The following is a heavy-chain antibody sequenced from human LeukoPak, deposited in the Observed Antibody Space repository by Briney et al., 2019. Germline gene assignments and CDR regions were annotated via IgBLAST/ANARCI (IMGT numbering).Heavy chain of an antibody. J-gene: IGHJ4*02. D-gene: IGHD6-19*01. CDR3: TRWDSAWYDY. CDR2: IRSKAYGGTT. Sequence: PGGSPRLSCAASGFTFSSYAMHWVRQAPGKGLEWVGFIRSKAYGGTTEYAASVKGRFTISRDDSKSIAYLQMNGLKTEDTAVYYCTRWDSAWYDYWGQGTLVTVSS. CDR1: GFTFSSYA. V-gene: IGHV3-49*04.